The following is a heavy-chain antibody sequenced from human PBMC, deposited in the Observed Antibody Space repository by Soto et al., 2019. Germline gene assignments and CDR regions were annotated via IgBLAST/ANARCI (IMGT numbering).Heavy chain of an antibody. CDR2: IWYDGSNK. CDR3: ARDGITPLTGYSSGWYLGY. Sequence: QVQLVESGGGVVQPGRSLRLSCAASGFTFSSYGMHWVRQAPGKGLEWVAVIWYDGSNKYYADSVKGRFTISRDNFKNTLYVQMNGLRAEDTAVYYCARDGITPLTGYSSGWYLGYWGQGTLVTVSS. D-gene: IGHD6-19*01. V-gene: IGHV3-33*01. J-gene: IGHJ4*02. CDR1: GFTFSSYG.